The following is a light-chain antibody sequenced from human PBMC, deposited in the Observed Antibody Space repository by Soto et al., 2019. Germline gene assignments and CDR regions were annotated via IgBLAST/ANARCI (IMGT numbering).Light chain of an antibody. V-gene: IGLV1-44*01. CDR2: SND. CDR3: AAWDGSLNGWV. Sequence: QSVLTQAPSASGTPVQRVTISCSGSSSNIGSNTVSWYQQVPGTAPKLLIYSNDQRPSGVPDRFSGSKSGTSASLAIGGLQSEDEADYYCAAWDGSLNGWVFGGGTSSPS. CDR1: SSNIGSNT. J-gene: IGLJ2*01.